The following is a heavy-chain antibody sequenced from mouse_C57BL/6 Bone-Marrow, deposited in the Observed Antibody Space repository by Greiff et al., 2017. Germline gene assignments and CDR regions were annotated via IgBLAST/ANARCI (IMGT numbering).Heavy chain of an antibody. D-gene: IGHD2-4*01. CDR1: GFTFSDAW. Sequence: EVKVEESGGGLVQPGGSMKLSCAASGFTFSDAWMDWVRQSPEKGLEWVAEIRNKANNHATYYAESVKGRFTISRDDSKSSVYLQMNSLRAEDTGIYYCTVYYDYDGYYFDDWGQGTTLTVSS. CDR2: IRNKANNHAT. CDR3: TVYYDYDGYYFDD. J-gene: IGHJ2*01. V-gene: IGHV6-6*01.